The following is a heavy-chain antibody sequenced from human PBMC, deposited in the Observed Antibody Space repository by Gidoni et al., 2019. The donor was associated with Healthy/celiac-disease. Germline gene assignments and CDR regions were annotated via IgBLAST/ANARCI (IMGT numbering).Heavy chain of an antibody. Sequence: APGKGLEWVANIKQDGSEKSYVDSVKGRFTISRDNAKNSLYLQMNSLRAEDTAVYYCARVRGAVVGAFDIWGQGTMVTVSS. CDR3: ARVRGAVVGAFDI. D-gene: IGHD3-10*01. V-gene: IGHV3-7*03. CDR2: IKQDGSEK. J-gene: IGHJ3*02.